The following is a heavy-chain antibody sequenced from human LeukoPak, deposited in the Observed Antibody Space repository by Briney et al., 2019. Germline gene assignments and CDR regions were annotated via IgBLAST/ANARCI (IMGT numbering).Heavy chain of an antibody. D-gene: IGHD2-2*01. CDR1: GGSISGYY. V-gene: IGHV4-4*07. CDR2: IYTSGST. J-gene: IGHJ5*02. CDR3: ARDVGVGYCSSTSCYFWFDP. Sequence: SETLSLTCTVSGGSISGYYWSWIRQPAGKGLEWIGRIYTSGSTNYNPSLKSRVTMSVDTSKNQFSLKLSSVTAADTAVYYCARDVGVGYCSSTSCYFWFDPWGQGTLVTVSS.